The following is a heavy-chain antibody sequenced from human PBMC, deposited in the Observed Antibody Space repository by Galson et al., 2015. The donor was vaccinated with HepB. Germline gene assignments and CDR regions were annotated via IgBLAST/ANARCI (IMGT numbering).Heavy chain of an antibody. CDR2: ISVHNGDT. D-gene: IGHD3-3*01. Sequence: SVKVSCKASDDTFKNHGISWVRQAPGQGPEWVGWISVHNGDTKYAQKFQGRVTLTTDTPTTTAYLELRGLTSDDTAVYYCVRDGGVWLLTVYFQHWGQGTLVTVSS. J-gene: IGHJ1*01. V-gene: IGHV1-18*01. CDR1: DDTFKNHG. CDR3: VRDGGVWLLTVYFQH.